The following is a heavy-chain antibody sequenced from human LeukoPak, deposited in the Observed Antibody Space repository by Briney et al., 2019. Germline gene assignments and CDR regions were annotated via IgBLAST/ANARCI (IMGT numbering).Heavy chain of an antibody. V-gene: IGHV3-33*01. CDR2: IWYDGSNK. D-gene: IGHD2-2*01. CDR3: ARSRYCSSTSCDRLGYFDY. CDR1: AFTFSSYG. Sequence: TGGSLRLSCAASAFTFSSYGMHWVRQAPGKGLEWVAVIWYDGSNKYYADSVKGRFTISRDDSKNTLYLQMNSLRAEDTAVYYCARSRYCSSTSCDRLGYFDYWGQGTLVTVSA. J-gene: IGHJ4*02.